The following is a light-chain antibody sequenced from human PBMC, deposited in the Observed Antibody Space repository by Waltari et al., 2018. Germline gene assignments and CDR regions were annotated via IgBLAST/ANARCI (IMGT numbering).Light chain of an antibody. Sequence: QSALTQPASVSGSPGQSITLSCTGTNNDIGSFNLVSWYQQHPDKVPNLIIFEVTKRPSGVSNRFSGSQSGNTASLTISGLQADDEADYYCCSYASSGTLFGGGTKLTVL. CDR1: NNDIGSFNL. CDR2: EVT. CDR3: CSYASSGTL. J-gene: IGLJ3*02. V-gene: IGLV2-23*02.